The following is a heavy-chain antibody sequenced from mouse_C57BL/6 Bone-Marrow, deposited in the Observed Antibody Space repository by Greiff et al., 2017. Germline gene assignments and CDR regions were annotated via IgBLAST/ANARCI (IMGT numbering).Heavy chain of an antibody. D-gene: IGHD1-1*01. CDR1: GFTFSDYY. CDR3: AREGSSSAWFAY. Sequence: EVMLVESGGGLVQPGGSLKLSCAASGFTFSDYYMYWVRQTPEKRLEWVAYISNGGGSTYYPDTVKGRFTISRDNAKNTLYLQMSRLKSEDTAMYYCAREGSSSAWFAYWGQGTLVTVSA. J-gene: IGHJ3*01. V-gene: IGHV5-12*01. CDR2: ISNGGGST.